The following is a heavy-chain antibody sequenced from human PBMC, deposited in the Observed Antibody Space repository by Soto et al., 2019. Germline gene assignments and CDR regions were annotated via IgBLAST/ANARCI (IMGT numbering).Heavy chain of an antibody. CDR1: GFTFSSSA. CDR2: ISGTSANI. V-gene: IGHV3-23*01. Sequence: EVQLLESGGGLVQPGGSLRLSCAASGFTFSSSAMGWVRQAPGKGLEWASGISGTSANIYYADSLKGRFTISRDNSKNTLYLQMNSLRADDTAVYYCVGMTTLTKIDYWGQGTLVAVSS. CDR3: VGMTTLTKIDY. J-gene: IGHJ4*02. D-gene: IGHD4-17*01.